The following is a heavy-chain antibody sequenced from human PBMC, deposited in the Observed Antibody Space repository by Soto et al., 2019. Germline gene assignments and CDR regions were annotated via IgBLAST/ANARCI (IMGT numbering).Heavy chain of an antibody. J-gene: IGHJ6*03. CDR3: ARGRPQKGGYCSSTSCYSYYYYMDV. CDR1: GGSISSYY. Sequence: SETLSLTCTVSGGSISSYYWSWIRQTPGKGLEWIGYIYYSGSTNYNPSLKSRVTISVDTSKNQFSLKLSSVTAADTAVYYCARGRPQKGGYCSSTSCYSYYYYMDVWGKGTTVTVSS. CDR2: IYYSGST. D-gene: IGHD2-2*01. V-gene: IGHV4-59*01.